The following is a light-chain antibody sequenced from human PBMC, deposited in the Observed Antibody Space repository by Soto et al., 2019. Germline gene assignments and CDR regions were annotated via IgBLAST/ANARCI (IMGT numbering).Light chain of an antibody. V-gene: IGKV1-17*01. Sequence: DIQMTQSPPSLSASAGDRVTITCRASQGVRNSLDWYQQKPGKAPQRLIYEIYNLQSGVPSRFSGSGAGAVLTLTISSLQREDSATYFCLQHSNYPFTFGPGTNVDSK. CDR1: QGVRNS. CDR2: EIY. J-gene: IGKJ3*01. CDR3: LQHSNYPFT.